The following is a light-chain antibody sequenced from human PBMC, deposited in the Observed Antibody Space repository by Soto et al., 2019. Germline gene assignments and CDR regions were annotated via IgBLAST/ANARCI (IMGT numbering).Light chain of an antibody. CDR1: QSISSY. CDR2: AAS. Sequence: DNRLTQSPSSLSASVGDRVTLSCRASQSISSYLNWYQQKPGKAPKLLIYAASSLQSGVPSRFSGSGSGTDFTLTISSLQPEDFATYYCQQSYSTPRTFGQGTKVDIK. V-gene: IGKV1-39*01. CDR3: QQSYSTPRT. J-gene: IGKJ1*01.